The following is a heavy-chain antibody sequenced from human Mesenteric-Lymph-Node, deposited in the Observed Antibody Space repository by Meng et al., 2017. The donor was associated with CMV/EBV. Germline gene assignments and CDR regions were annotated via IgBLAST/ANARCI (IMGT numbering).Heavy chain of an antibody. D-gene: IGHD1-26*01. CDR1: GFTFSSYS. J-gene: IGHJ3*02. Sequence: GESLKISCAASGFTFSSYSMNWVRQAPGKGLEWVSSISSSSSYIYYADSVKGRFTISRDNAKNSLYLQMNSLRAEDTAVYYCARVLRGVGADDAFDIWGQGTMVTVSS. V-gene: IGHV3-21*01. CDR3: ARVLRGVGADDAFDI. CDR2: ISSSSSYI.